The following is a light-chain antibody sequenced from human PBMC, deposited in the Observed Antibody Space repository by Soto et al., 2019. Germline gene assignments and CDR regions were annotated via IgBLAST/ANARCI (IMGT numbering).Light chain of an antibody. CDR1: RGVTNNY. J-gene: IGKJ1*01. V-gene: IGKV3-20*01. Sequence: EIVLTQSPGTLSLSPGESATLSCRASRGVTNNYLAWYQRKPGQAPRLLIYGTSYRATDIPRRFSGSGSGTDFTLTISSLEPEDFAVYYCQQYGRSPPTFGHGTKVESK. CDR3: QQYGRSPPT. CDR2: GTS.